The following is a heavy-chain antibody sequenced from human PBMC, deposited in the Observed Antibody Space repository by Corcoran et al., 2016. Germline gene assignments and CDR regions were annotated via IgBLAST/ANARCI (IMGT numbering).Heavy chain of an antibody. V-gene: IGHV3-74*03. D-gene: IGHD1-26*01. CDR2: IEGDGSST. Sequence: EVQLVESGGGLVQPGGSLRLSCAASGLAFKNYWMHWVRQAPGKGLVWVSRIEGDGSSTTYADSVKGRFTISRDNGENTLYLQMNSLRAEDTAVYYCARSGGSVNFEYWGQGTLVTVSS. J-gene: IGHJ4*02. CDR3: ARSGGSVNFEY. CDR1: GLAFKNYW.